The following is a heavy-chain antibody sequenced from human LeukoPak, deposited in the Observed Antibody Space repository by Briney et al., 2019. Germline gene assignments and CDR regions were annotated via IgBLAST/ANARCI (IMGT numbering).Heavy chain of an antibody. CDR3: AKECSGGGCYDY. J-gene: IGHJ4*02. CDR1: GFTFSSYD. Sequence: PGGSLRLSCAASGFTFSSYDMHWVRQAPGKGLEWVAVISYDGNNKYHADSVKGRFTISRDTSKNTLYLQMNSLRAEDTAVFYCAKECSGGGCYDYWGQGTLVTVSS. CDR2: ISYDGNNK. D-gene: IGHD2-15*01. V-gene: IGHV3-30*18.